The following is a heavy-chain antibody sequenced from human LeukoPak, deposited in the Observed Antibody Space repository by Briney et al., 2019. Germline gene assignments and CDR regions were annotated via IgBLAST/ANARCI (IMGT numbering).Heavy chain of an antibody. CDR3: ARLGSYDSSGYYYFSWFDP. V-gene: IGHV5-51*01. CDR1: GYSFTSYW. CDR2: IYPGDSDT. D-gene: IGHD3-22*01. J-gene: IGHJ5*02. Sequence: HGESLKISCKGSGYSFTSYWIGWVRQMPGKGLEWMGIIYPGDSDTRYSPSFQGQVTISADKSISTAYLQWSSLKASDTAMYYCARLGSYDSSGYYYFSWFDPWGQGTLVTVSS.